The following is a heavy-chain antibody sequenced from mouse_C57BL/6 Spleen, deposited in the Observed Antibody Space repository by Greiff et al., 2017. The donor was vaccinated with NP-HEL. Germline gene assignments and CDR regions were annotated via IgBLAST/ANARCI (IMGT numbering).Heavy chain of an antibody. CDR2: ISGGGGNT. CDR1: GFTFSSYT. CDR3: ARQGDGYYSDWYFDV. J-gene: IGHJ1*03. V-gene: IGHV5-9*01. D-gene: IGHD2-3*01. Sequence: EVQLVESGGGLVKPGGSLKLSCAASGFTFSSYTMSWVRQTPEKRLEWVATISGGGGNTYYPDSVKGRFTISRDNAKNTLYLQMSSLRSEDTALYYCARQGDGYYSDWYFDVWGTGTTVTVSS.